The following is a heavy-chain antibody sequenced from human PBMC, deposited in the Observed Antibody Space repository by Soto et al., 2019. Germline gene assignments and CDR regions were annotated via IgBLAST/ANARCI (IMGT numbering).Heavy chain of an antibody. J-gene: IGHJ3*02. CDR2: IYYSGST. CDR1: GGSISSGGYY. Sequence: SETLSLTCTVSGGSISSGGYYWSWIRQHPGKGLEWIGYIYYSGSTYYNPSLKSRVTISVDTSKNQFSLKLSSVTAADTAVYYCASFRIAAAGTRPNAFDIWGQGTMVTVSS. CDR3: ASFRIAAAGTRPNAFDI. D-gene: IGHD6-13*01. V-gene: IGHV4-31*03.